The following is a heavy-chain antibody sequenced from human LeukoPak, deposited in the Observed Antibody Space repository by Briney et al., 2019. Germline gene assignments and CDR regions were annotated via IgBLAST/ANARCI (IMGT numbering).Heavy chain of an antibody. J-gene: IGHJ3*02. CDR3: ARDKFGSDDDAFDI. D-gene: IGHD3-10*01. CDR2: IYFSRST. V-gene: IGHV4-59*01. Sequence: SETLSLTCSVSGDSIRTNYWSWIRQPPGQGLEWIGYIYFSRSTNYNPSLRSRVTISLDTSKNQFSLKMSSVTAADTAVYYCARDKFGSDDDAFDIWGQGTMVTVSS. CDR1: GDSIRTNY.